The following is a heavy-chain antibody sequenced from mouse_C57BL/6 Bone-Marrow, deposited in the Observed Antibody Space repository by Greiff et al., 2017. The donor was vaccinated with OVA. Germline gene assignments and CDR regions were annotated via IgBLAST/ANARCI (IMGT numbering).Heavy chain of an antibody. V-gene: IGHV10-3*01. Sequence: VQLKESGGGLVQPKGSLKLSCAASGFTFNTYAMHWVRQAPGKGLEWVARIRSKSSNYATYYADSVKDRFTISRDDSQSMLYLQMNHLKTEDTAMYSCVRDGYGSSFYWYFDVWGTGTTVTVSS. CDR3: VRDGYGSSFYWYFDV. CDR1: GFTFNTYA. J-gene: IGHJ1*03. D-gene: IGHD1-1*01. CDR2: IRSKSSNYAT.